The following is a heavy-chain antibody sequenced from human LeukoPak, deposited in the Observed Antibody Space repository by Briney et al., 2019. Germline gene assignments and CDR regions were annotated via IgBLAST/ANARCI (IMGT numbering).Heavy chain of an antibody. CDR2: ISHSGPT. CDR3: ARLGPHLDF. V-gene: IGHV4-39*07. Sequence: SETLSLTCTVSGGSISSSSYYWGWIRQPPGKGLGWIGSISHSGPTSYSPSLKSRVTISVDTSKNQFSLKLTSVTAADTAVYYCARLGPHLDFWGQGTLVTVSS. D-gene: IGHD7-27*01. J-gene: IGHJ4*02. CDR1: GGSISSSSYY.